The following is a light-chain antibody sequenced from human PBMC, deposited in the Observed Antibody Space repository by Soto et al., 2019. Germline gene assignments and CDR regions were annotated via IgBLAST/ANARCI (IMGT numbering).Light chain of an antibody. Sequence: DIQMTQSPSTLSASVGDRVTITCRASQSISSWLVWYQQKPGKAPKLLIYKASSVESGVPSRFSGSGSGTEFTLTISSLQPDDFATYYCQQYNSYAWTFGQGTKVEIK. V-gene: IGKV1-5*03. CDR3: QQYNSYAWT. J-gene: IGKJ1*01. CDR2: KAS. CDR1: QSISSW.